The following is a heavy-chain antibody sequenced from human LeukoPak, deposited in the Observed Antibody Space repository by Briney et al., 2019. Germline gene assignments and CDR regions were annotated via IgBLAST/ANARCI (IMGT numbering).Heavy chain of an antibody. J-gene: IGHJ3*02. CDR1: GLTFSSYS. D-gene: IGHD3-22*01. V-gene: IGHV3-48*01. CDR3: ARDVGSGYFAKVFDI. Sequence: GGSLRISCAASGLTFSSYSMNWVRQAPGKGLEWVSYLSSSSNTIYYAYSVKGRFTISRDNAKNSLYLQMNSLRAEDTAVYYCARDVGSGYFAKVFDIWGQGTMVTVSS. CDR2: LSSSSNTI.